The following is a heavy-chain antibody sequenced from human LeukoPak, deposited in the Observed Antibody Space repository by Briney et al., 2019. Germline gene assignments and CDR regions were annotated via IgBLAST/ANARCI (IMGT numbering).Heavy chain of an antibody. D-gene: IGHD2-21*01. V-gene: IGHV1-8*01. CDR1: GYTFTSYD. CDR3: ARAPSAIRANWFDP. CDR2: MNPNSGNT. Sequence: EASVKVSCKASGYTFTSYDINWVRQSTGQGLEWMGWMNPNSGNTGYAQKFQGRVTMTRNTSISTAYMELSSLRSEDTAVYYCARAPSAIRANWFDPWGQETLVTASS. J-gene: IGHJ5*02.